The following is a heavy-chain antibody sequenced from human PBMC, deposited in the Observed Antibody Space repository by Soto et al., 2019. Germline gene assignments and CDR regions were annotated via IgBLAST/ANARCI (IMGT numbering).Heavy chain of an antibody. CDR3: ARGPGIAVAFDY. J-gene: IGHJ4*02. D-gene: IGHD6-19*01. Sequence: SMKVSCNSSGGTLSRYAISWVRQAPGQGLEWMGGIIPIFGTANYAQKFQGRVTITADKSTSTAYMELSSLRSEDTAVYYCARGPGIAVAFDYWGQGPLVTVSS. V-gene: IGHV1-69*06. CDR1: GGTLSRYA. CDR2: IIPIFGTA.